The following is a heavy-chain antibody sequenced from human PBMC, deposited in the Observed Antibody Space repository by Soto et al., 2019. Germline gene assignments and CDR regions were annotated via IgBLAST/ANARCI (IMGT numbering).Heavy chain of an antibody. J-gene: IGHJ4*02. CDR2: INHSGST. CDR1: GGSFSGYY. CDR3: ARADYGGLDY. Sequence: QVLLQQWGAGLLKPSETLSLTCAVYGGSFSGYYWSWIRQPPGKGLEWIGEINHSGSTNYNPSLKSRVTISVDTSKNQFSLKLSSVTAADTAVYYCARADYGGLDYWGQGTLVTVSS. D-gene: IGHD4-17*01. V-gene: IGHV4-34*01.